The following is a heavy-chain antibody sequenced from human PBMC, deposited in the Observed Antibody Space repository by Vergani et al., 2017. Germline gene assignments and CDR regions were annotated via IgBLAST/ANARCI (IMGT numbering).Heavy chain of an antibody. CDR1: GYSFTSYW. J-gene: IGHJ2*01. D-gene: IGHD5-24*01. CDR2: IDPSDSYT. Sequence: EVQLVESGAEVKKPGESLRLSCKGSGYSFTSYWISWVRQMPGKGLEWMGRIDPSDSYTNYSPSFQGHVTISGDKSISTAYLQWSSLKASDTAMYYCAGQTQPVEVANGGGDFDLWGRGTLVTVSS. CDR3: AGQTQPVEVANGGGDFDL. V-gene: IGHV5-10-1*03.